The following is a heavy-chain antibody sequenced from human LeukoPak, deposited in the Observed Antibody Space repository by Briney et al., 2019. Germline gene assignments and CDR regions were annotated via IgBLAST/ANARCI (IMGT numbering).Heavy chain of an antibody. D-gene: IGHD5-12*01. CDR2: INPNSGGT. J-gene: IGHJ4*02. CDR1: GYTFTGYY. CDR3: ARGPKRDRQSGYEIAYYFVY. Sequence: GASVKVSCKASGYTFTGYYMHWVRQAPGQGREWMGWINPNSGGTNYAQKLQGRVTITRDTSISPAHLELSRLRSDDTAVYYCARGPKRDRQSGYEIAYYFVYWGEGTLVTVSS. V-gene: IGHV1-2*02.